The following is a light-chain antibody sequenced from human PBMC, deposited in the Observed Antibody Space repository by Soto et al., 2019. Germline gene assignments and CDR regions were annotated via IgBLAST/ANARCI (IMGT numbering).Light chain of an antibody. J-gene: IGLJ1*01. V-gene: IGLV2-23*01. CDR3: CSYAGSSTYV. CDR1: SADVGSYDL. Sequence: QSVLTQPASVSGSPGQSITISCTGTSADVGSYDLVSWYQQLPGKAPKLMIYEGSKRPSGVSYRFSGSKSGNTASLTVSGLQAEDKADYYCCSYAGSSTYVFGTGTKVTVL. CDR2: EGS.